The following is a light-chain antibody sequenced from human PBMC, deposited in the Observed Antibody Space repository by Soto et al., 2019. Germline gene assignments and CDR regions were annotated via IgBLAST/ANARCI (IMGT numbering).Light chain of an antibody. J-gene: IGKJ2*01. V-gene: IGKV3-15*01. Sequence: EIVLTQSPGTLSLSPGERATLSCRASQSVSSNSLAWYQQKPGQPPRLLIYGASTRATGVPPRFSGSRSGTEFTLTISSLQSEDFAVYYCQQYYNWPPYTFGQGTKVDI. CDR3: QQYYNWPPYT. CDR1: QSVSSN. CDR2: GAS.